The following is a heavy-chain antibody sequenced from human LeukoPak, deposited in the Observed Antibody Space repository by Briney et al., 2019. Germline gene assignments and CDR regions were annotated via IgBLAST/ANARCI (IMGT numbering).Heavy chain of an antibody. CDR3: AKLYSSGWYGFFDS. Sequence: SETLSLTCTVSGGSISSYYWSWIRQPPGKGLEWIAYISDIGSINYNPSLKSRVTISLDTSKNQFSLKLSSVTAADTAMYYCAKLYSSGWYGFFDSWGQGTLVTVSS. V-gene: IGHV4-59*08. CDR2: ISDIGSI. CDR1: GGSISSYY. D-gene: IGHD6-19*01. J-gene: IGHJ4*02.